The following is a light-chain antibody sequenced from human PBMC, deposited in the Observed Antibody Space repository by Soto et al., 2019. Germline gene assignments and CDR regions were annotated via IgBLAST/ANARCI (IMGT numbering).Light chain of an antibody. CDR1: QSVSSY. CDR2: DAS. J-gene: IGKJ5*01. V-gene: IGKV3-11*01. CDR3: QQRSNWPIT. Sequence: EIILTQSPGTLSLSPGQRATLSCRASQSVSSYLAWYQQKPGQAPRLLIYDASHRATGIPARFSGSGSETDFTLTISSLEPEDFAIYYCQQRSNWPITFGQGTRLEIK.